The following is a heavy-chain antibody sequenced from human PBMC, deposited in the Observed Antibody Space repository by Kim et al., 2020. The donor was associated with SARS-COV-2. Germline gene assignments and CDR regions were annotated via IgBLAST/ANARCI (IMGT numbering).Heavy chain of an antibody. V-gene: IGHV3-48*03. CDR3: ARERTSHAFDI. J-gene: IGHJ3*02. D-gene: IGHD3-16*01. CDR1: GFTFSSYE. CDR2: ISSSGSTI. Sequence: GGSLRLSCAASGFTFSSYEMNWVRQAPGKGLEWVSYISSSGSTIYYADSVKGRFTISRDNAKNSLYLQMNSLRAEDTAVYYCARERTSHAFDIWGQGTMVTVSS.